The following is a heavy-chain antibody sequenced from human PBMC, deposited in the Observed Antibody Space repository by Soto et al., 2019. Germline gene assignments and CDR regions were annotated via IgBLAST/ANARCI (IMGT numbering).Heavy chain of an antibody. V-gene: IGHV3-48*03. CDR1: GFTFSSYE. CDR3: ARLRFPRNYGMDV. Sequence: PGGSLRLSCAASGFTFSSYEMNWVRQAPGKGLEWVSYISSSGSTIYYADSVKGRFTISRDNAKNSLYLQMNSLRAEDTAVYYCARLRFPRNYGMDVWGQGTTVTVSS. CDR2: ISSSGSTI. J-gene: IGHJ6*02. D-gene: IGHD3-3*01.